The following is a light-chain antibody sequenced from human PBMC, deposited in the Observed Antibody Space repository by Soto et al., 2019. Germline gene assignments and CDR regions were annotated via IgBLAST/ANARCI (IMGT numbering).Light chain of an antibody. CDR3: QQFSSYPLT. CDR2: GAS. CDR1: QTVTSSY. J-gene: IGKJ4*01. V-gene: IGKV3-20*01. Sequence: EIVLTQSPGTLSLSPGDRATLSWRASQTVTSSYLAWYQQKPGQAPRLLIYGASSRATGVPDRFSGGGSGTDFTLTISSLEPEDFAVYYCQQFSSYPLTFGGGTKVDIK.